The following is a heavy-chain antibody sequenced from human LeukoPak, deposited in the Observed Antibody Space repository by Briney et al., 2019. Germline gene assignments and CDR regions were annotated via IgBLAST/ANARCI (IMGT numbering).Heavy chain of an antibody. Sequence: SETLSLTCTVSGYSISSGYYWGWTRQPPGKGLEWIGSIYHSGSTYYNPSLKSRVTISVDTSKNQFSLKLSSVTAADTAVYYCARGQGLRYFDWLRRYYFDYWGQGTLVTVSS. CDR2: IYHSGST. V-gene: IGHV4-38-2*02. D-gene: IGHD3-9*01. CDR3: ARGQGLRYFDWLRRYYFDY. CDR1: GYSISSGYY. J-gene: IGHJ4*02.